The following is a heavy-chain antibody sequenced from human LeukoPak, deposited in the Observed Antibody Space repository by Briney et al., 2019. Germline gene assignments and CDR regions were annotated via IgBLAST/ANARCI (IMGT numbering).Heavy chain of an antibody. CDR3: ARYRQQLYWYFDL. D-gene: IGHD6-13*01. CDR2: ISAYNGNT. Sequence: ASVKVSCKVSGYTLTELSMHWVRQAPGKGLEWMGWISAYNGNTNYAQKLQGRVTMTTDTSTSTAYMELRSLRSDDTAVYYCARYRQQLYWYFDLWGRGTLVTVSS. V-gene: IGHV1-18*01. CDR1: GYTLTELS. J-gene: IGHJ2*01.